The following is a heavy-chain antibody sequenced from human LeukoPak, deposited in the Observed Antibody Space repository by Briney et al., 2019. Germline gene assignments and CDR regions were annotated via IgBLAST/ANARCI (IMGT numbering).Heavy chain of an antibody. CDR2: VIASGTYT. CDR3: ARNTTDRPYDY. J-gene: IGHJ4*02. Sequence: GSLRLSCAASGFTFNVFDMTWVRQAPGKGLEWLSTVIASGTYTYYADSVKGRFTISRDNSKNTLHLQMDSLRVEDTAVYFCARNTTDRPYDYWGQGTLVTVSS. CDR1: GFTFNVFD. V-gene: IGHV3-23*01. D-gene: IGHD1/OR15-1a*01.